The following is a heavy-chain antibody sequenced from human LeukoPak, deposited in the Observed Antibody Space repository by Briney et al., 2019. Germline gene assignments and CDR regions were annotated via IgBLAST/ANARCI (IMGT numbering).Heavy chain of an antibody. CDR3: ARDRAMSI. Sequence: SRVRQPPGKGLEWIGEIYRSGSSKYNPSLKSRITMSVDKSNNHFSLNLSSVTAADTAVYYCARDRAMSIWGQGTMVTVSS. CDR2: IYRSGSS. J-gene: IGHJ3*02. V-gene: IGHV4-4*02. D-gene: IGHD5-18*01.